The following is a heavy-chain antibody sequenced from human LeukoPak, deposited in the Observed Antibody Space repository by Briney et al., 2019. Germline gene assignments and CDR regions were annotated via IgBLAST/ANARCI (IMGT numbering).Heavy chain of an antibody. CDR1: GFTFSSYA. CDR3: ARVRGAAGPFDY. V-gene: IGHV3-30*04. Sequence: GGSLRLSCAASGFTFSSYAMHWVRQAPGKGLEWVAVISYDGSNKYYADSVKGRFTISGDNSKNTLYLQMNSLRAEDTAVYYCARVRGAAGPFDYWGQGTLVTVSS. CDR2: ISYDGSNK. D-gene: IGHD6-13*01. J-gene: IGHJ4*02.